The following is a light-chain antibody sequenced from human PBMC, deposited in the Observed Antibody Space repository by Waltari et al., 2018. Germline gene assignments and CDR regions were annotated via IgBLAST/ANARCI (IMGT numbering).Light chain of an antibody. J-gene: IGLJ3*02. Sequence: QSVLTQPTSVSGAPGQRVTISCTGSSSNIGAGHDVHWYQAFPGTAPKLLIYGNNNRPAGAPDRFSCSQAGSSASLAIHGLQAEDEADYYCQSFDNNLSGGVVFGGGTKVTVL. CDR2: GNN. CDR1: SSNIGAGHD. CDR3: QSFDNNLSGGVV. V-gene: IGLV1-40*01.